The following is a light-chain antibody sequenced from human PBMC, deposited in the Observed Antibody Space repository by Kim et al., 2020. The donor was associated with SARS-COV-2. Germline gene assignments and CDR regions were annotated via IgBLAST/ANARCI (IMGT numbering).Light chain of an antibody. CDR1: TAHRDYI. CDR2: VTTEGDT. V-gene: IGLV4-69*01. CDR3: QTWGSNFRV. J-gene: IGLJ3*02. Sequence: QPVVTQSPSVSASLGASVRLTCTLNTAHRDYIIAWHQHQADKAPRYLMKVTTEGDTNRGDGTPNRFSGSASGADRYLTISNLRSEDEAVYYCQTWGSNFRVCGAGTQLTVL.